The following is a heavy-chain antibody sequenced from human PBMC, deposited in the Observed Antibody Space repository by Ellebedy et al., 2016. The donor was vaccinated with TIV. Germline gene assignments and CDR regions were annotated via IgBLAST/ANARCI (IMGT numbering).Heavy chain of an antibody. Sequence: GESLKISCAASGFTFRTYNTYSMNWVRQAPGKGLEWVSYIGSRTNIIYYADSVKGRFTISRDNSKNMLFLQMNSLRAEDTALYYCAKGRKLIRSSSLDYWGQGTLVTVSS. CDR1: GFTFRTYNTYS. V-gene: IGHV3-48*04. D-gene: IGHD3-22*01. CDR2: IGSRTNII. J-gene: IGHJ4*02. CDR3: AKGRKLIRSSSLDY.